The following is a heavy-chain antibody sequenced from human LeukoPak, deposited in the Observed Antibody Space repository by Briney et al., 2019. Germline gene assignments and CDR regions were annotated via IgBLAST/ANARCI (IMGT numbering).Heavy chain of an antibody. CDR3: ARGGYDYCGKGSWFDP. Sequence: GGSLRLSCAASGFTFSSNAMSWVRQAPGKGLAWVSGISGSGGSTYYADSVKGRFTISRDNSKNTMYLQMNSLRVEDTAVYYCARGGYDYCGKGSWFDPWGQGTLVTVSS. CDR2: ISGSGGST. D-gene: IGHD4-23*01. J-gene: IGHJ5*02. CDR1: GFTFSSNA. V-gene: IGHV3-23*01.